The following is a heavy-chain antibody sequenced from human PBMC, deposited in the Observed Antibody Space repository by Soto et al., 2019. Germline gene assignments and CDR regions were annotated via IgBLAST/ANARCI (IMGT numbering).Heavy chain of an antibody. Sequence: APVEVSCKTSGYTFTRYCIRRVLLVPGQGLEWMGWISAYNGNTNYEQKLQGRVTRTTDTSTSTAYMELRSLRSDDTAVYYCARVGELLYFDYWGQGTLVTVSS. CDR2: ISAYNGNT. CDR3: ARVGELLYFDY. D-gene: IGHD3-16*01. J-gene: IGHJ4*02. CDR1: GYTFTRYC. V-gene: IGHV1-18*01.